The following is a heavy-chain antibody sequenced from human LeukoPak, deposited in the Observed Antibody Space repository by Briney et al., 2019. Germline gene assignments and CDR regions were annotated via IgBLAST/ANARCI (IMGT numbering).Heavy chain of an antibody. Sequence: SVKVSCKASGGTFISHAISWVRQAPGQGLEWRGRIIPIFGIANYAQKFQGRVTITADKSTSTAYMELSSLRSEDTAVYYCARGPKWELHPVFDYWGQGTLVTVSS. CDR1: GGTFISHA. D-gene: IGHD1-26*01. V-gene: IGHV1-69*10. CDR2: IIPIFGIA. CDR3: ARGPKWELHPVFDY. J-gene: IGHJ4*02.